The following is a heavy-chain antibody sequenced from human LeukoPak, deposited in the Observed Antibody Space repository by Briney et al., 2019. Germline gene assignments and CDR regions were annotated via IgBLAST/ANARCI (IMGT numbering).Heavy chain of an antibody. CDR2: INPNSGVT. CDR1: GYTFTDDY. J-gene: IGHJ4*02. CDR3: ARSPDILTGENFDY. V-gene: IGHV1-2*02. D-gene: IGHD3-9*01. Sequence: ASVKVSCKASGYTFTDDYVHWVRQAPGQGLEWMGWINPNSGVTNYAQKFQGRVTMTRAMSISTAYMELSRLRSDDTAVYYCARSPDILTGENFDYWGQGTLVTVSS.